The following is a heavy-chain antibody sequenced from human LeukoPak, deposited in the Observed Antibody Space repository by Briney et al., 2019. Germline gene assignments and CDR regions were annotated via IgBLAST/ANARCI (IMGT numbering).Heavy chain of an antibody. CDR2: IYPGDSDT. CDR1: GYSFSSYW. CDR3: ARPRSSGSYHPFDY. V-gene: IGHV5-51*01. D-gene: IGHD1-26*01. J-gene: IGHJ4*02. Sequence: GESLKISCKGSGYSFSSYWIAWVRQMPGKGLEWMGIIYPGDSDTTYSPSFQGQVTISADKSISTAYLQWSSLKASDTAMYYCARPRSSGSYHPFDYWGQGTLVTVSS.